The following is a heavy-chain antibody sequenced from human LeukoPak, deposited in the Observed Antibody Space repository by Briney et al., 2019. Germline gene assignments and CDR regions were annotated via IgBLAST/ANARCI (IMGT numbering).Heavy chain of an antibody. CDR3: AGSGGLANTGAVFDY. Sequence: SETLSLTCTVSGGSISSYYWSWIRQPPGKGLEWIAYINYSGSTNYNPSLKSRVTISVDTSRNQFSMKLNSVTAADTAVYYCAGSGGLANTGAVFDYWGQGTLVTVSS. J-gene: IGHJ4*02. CDR2: INYSGST. CDR1: GGSISSYY. V-gene: IGHV4-59*01. D-gene: IGHD3-10*01.